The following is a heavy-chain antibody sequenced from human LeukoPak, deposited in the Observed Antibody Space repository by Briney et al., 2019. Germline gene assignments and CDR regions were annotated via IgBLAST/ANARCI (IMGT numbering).Heavy chain of an antibody. J-gene: IGHJ4*02. CDR1: GGTFSSYA. CDR2: IIPILGIA. CDR3: ARSYWNDGSYYFDY. Sequence: SVKVSCKASGGTFSSYAISWVRQAPGQGLEWMGRIIPILGIANYAQKFQGRVTITADKSTSTAYMELSSLRSEDTAVYYCARSYWNDGSYYFDYWGQGTLVTVSS. V-gene: IGHV1-69*04. D-gene: IGHD1-1*01.